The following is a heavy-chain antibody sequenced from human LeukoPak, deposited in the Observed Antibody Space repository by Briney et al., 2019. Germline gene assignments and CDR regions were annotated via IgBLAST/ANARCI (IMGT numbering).Heavy chain of an antibody. Sequence: SETLSLTCAVYGGSFSGYYWRWIRQPPGKGLEWIGSIYYSGSTYYNPSLKSRVTISVDTSKNQFSLKLSSVTAADTAVYYCARGPKDWSLGRADAFDIWGQGTMVTVSS. V-gene: IGHV4-34*01. CDR3: ARGPKDWSLGRADAFDI. D-gene: IGHD3/OR15-3a*01. CDR2: IYYSGST. CDR1: GGSFSGYY. J-gene: IGHJ3*02.